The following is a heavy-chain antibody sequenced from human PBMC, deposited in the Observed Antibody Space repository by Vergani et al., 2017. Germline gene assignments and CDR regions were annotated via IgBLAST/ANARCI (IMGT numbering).Heavy chain of an antibody. Sequence: EVQLLESGGGLVQPGGSLRLSCAASGFTFSSYAMSWVRQAPGKGLEWVSAISGSGGSTYYADSVKGRFTISRDNSKNTLYLQMNSLRAEDTAVYYCATTWGDGYKPGDYWGQGTLVTVSS. CDR3: ATTWGDGYKPGDY. V-gene: IGHV3-23*01. D-gene: IGHD5-24*01. CDR2: ISGSGGST. J-gene: IGHJ4*02. CDR1: GFTFSSYA.